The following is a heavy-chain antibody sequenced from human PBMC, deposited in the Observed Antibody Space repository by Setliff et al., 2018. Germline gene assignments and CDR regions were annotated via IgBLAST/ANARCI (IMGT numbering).Heavy chain of an antibody. CDR2: ISNGGGAV. J-gene: IGHJ4*02. D-gene: IGHD6-19*01. CDR1: GFTFSNYE. CDR3: ATSDWYAAFDH. V-gene: IGHV3-48*03. Sequence: GGSLRLSCVASGFTFSNYEFNWVRQAPGKGLEWISYISNGGGAVKYADSVKGRFTISRDNAKSSLYLQMNSLRAEDAAVYYCATSDWYAAFDHWGQGTLVTVSS.